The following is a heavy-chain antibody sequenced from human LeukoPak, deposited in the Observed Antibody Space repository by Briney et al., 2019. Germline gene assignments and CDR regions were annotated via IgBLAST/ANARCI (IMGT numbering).Heavy chain of an antibody. D-gene: IGHD6-13*01. J-gene: IGHJ4*02. CDR1: CYSNSSCFY. CDR3: ALSPLGAVGTWSGLFDY. CDR2: ISPSGST. Sequence: KASETLSLTCAVSCYSNSSCFYWGWIRQPPGKGLEWIGSISPSGSTFYNPSLKSRVTISVDTSKNQFSLKLSSVTAADTAVYFCALSPLGAVGTWSGLFDYWGQGTLVTVSS. V-gene: IGHV4-38-2*01.